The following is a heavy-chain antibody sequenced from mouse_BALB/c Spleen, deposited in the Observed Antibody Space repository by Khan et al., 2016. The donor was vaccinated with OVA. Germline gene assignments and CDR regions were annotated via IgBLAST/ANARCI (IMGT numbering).Heavy chain of an antibody. CDR3: ARSLVDYHAMDY. J-gene: IGHJ4*01. D-gene: IGHD2-2*01. Sequence: VQLKESGGGLVKPGGSLKLSCSASGFTFSTYAMSWVRQTPEKRLECVATISTGGHYTFYPDSAKGRFTISRDNAKNTLYLQMSSLRSEDTAMYYGARSLVDYHAMDYWGQGTSVTVSS. V-gene: IGHV5-9-3*01. CDR2: ISTGGHYT. CDR1: GFTFSTYA.